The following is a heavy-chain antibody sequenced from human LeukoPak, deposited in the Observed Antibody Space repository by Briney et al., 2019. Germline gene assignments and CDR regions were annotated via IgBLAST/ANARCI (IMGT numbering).Heavy chain of an antibody. V-gene: IGHV3-30*18. CDR3: AKGGDSTGYYFDY. Sequence: GRSLRLSCAASGFTFSSYGMHWVRQAPGKGLEWVAVISYDGSNKIYADSVKGRFTISRDNSKNTLYLQMSSLRAEDTAVYYCAKGGDSTGYYFDYWGQGTLVNVSS. J-gene: IGHJ4*02. CDR1: GFTFSSYG. D-gene: IGHD3-22*01. CDR2: ISYDGSNK.